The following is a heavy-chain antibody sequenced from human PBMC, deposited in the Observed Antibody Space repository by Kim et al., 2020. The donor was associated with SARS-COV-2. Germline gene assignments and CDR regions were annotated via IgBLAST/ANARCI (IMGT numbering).Heavy chain of an antibody. CDR3: ARDRADYGGTQYYFDY. CDR2: ISSSGSTI. J-gene: IGHJ4*02. CDR1: GFTFSSYE. Sequence: GGSLRLSCAASGFTFSSYEMNWVRQAPGKGLEWVSYISSSGSTIYYADSVKGRFTISRDNAKNSLYLQMNSLRAEDTAVYYCARDRADYGGTQYYFDYWGQGTLVTVSS. V-gene: IGHV3-48*03. D-gene: IGHD4-17*01.